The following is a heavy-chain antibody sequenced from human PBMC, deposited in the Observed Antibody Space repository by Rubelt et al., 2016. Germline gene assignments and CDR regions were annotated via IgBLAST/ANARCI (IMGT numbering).Heavy chain of an antibody. Sequence: VATIWHDGSNKYLADSVKGRFTISRDNVKNSLYLQMNSLRAEDTAVYYCARGGGYCSSTSCRNWFDPWGQGTLVTVSS. CDR2: IWHDGSNK. V-gene: IGHV3-33*01. CDR3: ARGGGYCSSTSCRNWFDP. D-gene: IGHD2-2*01. J-gene: IGHJ5*02.